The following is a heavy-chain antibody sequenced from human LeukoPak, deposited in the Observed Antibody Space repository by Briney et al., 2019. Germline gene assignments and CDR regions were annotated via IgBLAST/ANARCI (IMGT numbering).Heavy chain of an antibody. CDR3: AREASGPNRGAYFDY. CDR1: GGSISNSNFY. Sequence: PSETLSLTCTVSGGSISNSNFYWGWIRQPPGKGLEWIGTLYFTGATYYSPSLKSRVTLSVDTSKNQFSLQLNSVSPEDTAVYYCAREASGPNRGAYFDYWGQGTLVTVSS. J-gene: IGHJ4*02. D-gene: IGHD3-3*01. V-gene: IGHV4-39*02. CDR2: LYFTGAT.